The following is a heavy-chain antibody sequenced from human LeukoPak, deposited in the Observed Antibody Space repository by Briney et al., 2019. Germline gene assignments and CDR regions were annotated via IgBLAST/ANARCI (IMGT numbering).Heavy chain of an antibody. V-gene: IGHV3-30*02. D-gene: IGHD3-22*01. CDR1: GFAFSSFG. CDR3: AKNAATYYYDSSGYYDHFDY. Sequence: GGSLRHSCPTSGFAFSSFGMHWVRQAPGKGLEWVGFIRYDGTIKYYADSVKGRFTISRDNSKNTLYLQMNSLRADDTAVYYCAKNAATYYYDSSGYYDHFDYWGQGTLVTVSS. J-gene: IGHJ4*02. CDR2: IRYDGTIK.